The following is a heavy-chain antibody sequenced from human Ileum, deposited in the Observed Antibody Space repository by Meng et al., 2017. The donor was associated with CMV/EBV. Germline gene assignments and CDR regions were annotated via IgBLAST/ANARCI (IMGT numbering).Heavy chain of an antibody. D-gene: IGHD3-10*01. CDR1: GDSISGSNTA. J-gene: IGHJ4*02. CDR3: TSGWGLNY. CDR2: TFYRSKWYY. Sequence: HVQLQQPGPGLVKPSQTLSLTGVISGDSISGSNTAWNWLRQSPSTGLEWLGRTFYRSKWYYDYAVSVNSRIAIIPDTSKNQLSLQLNSVTPEDTAVYYCTSGWGLNYWGQGTLVTVSS. V-gene: IGHV6-1*01.